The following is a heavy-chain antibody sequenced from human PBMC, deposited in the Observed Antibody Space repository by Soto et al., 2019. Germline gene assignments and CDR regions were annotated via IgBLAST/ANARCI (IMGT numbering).Heavy chain of an antibody. CDR3: ARARGWPDY. D-gene: IGHD2-15*01. Sequence: QVQLVQSGAEVKKPGASVKVSCKASGYTFTNYDINWVRQAPGEGLEWMAWMDSKSGNTDYGQKCQGRVTITRNTSSSPAYVEERSLSYEDTAVYFCARARGWPDYWGQGTLVTVSS. J-gene: IGHJ4*02. CDR1: GYTFTNYD. V-gene: IGHV1-8*01. CDR2: MDSKSGNT.